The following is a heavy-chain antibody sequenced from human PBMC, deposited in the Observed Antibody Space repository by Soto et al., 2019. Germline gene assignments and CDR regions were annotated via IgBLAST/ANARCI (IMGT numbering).Heavy chain of an antibody. CDR2: IVPIVDTS. CDR3: MRVVAIPGSPDN. V-gene: IGHV1-69*12. D-gene: IGHD2-15*01. J-gene: IGHJ4*02. CDR1: GGTFSSYA. Sequence: QVQLVQSGAEVRQPASSVKVSCKTSGGTFSSYAISWVRQAPGQGLEWMGGIVPIVDTSTYAQKFQGRVTITADESTSTVYMELSSLRSDDTAVYYCMRVVAIPGSPDNWGQGTLVTVSS.